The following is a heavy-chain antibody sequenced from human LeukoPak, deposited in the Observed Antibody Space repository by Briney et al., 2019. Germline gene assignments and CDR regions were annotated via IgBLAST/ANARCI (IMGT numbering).Heavy chain of an antibody. D-gene: IGHD3-10*01. V-gene: IGHV4-59*01. CDR1: GGSISTYY. Sequence: SETLSLTCTVSGGSISTYYWSWIRQPTGKGLEWIGYVYYSGSTNYNPSIMSRVTISVDTSESQFSLKLNSVTAADTAMYYCARSELLWFGKVNSGFDFWGQGTLVTVSS. J-gene: IGHJ4*02. CDR2: VYYSGST. CDR3: ARSELLWFGKVNSGFDF.